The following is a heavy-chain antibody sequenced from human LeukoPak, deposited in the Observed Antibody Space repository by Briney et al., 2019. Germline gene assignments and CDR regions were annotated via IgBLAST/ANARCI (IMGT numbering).Heavy chain of an antibody. V-gene: IGHV1-8*01. Sequence: AASVKVSCKASGYTFTSYDINWLRQVTGQGLEWMGWMNPNSGNTGYAQKFQGRVTMTRNTSISTAYMELSSLRSEDTAVYYCARGPSGADTYYMDVWGKGTTVTVSS. CDR3: ARGPSGADTYYMDV. CDR1: GYTFTSYD. J-gene: IGHJ6*03. CDR2: MNPNSGNT. D-gene: IGHD3-10*01.